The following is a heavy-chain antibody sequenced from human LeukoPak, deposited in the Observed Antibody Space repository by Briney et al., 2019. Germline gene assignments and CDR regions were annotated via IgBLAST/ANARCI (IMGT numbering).Heavy chain of an antibody. J-gene: IGHJ4*02. CDR3: AELGAAAGSLGY. CDR2: ISWNSGSI. D-gene: IGHD6-13*01. V-gene: IGHV3-9*01. CDR1: GFTFSTYA. Sequence: GGSLRLSCAASGFTFSTYAMSWVRQAPGKGLEWVSGISWNSGSIGYADSVKGRFTISRDNAKNSLYLQMNSLRAEDTALYYCAELGAAAGSLGYWGQGTLVTVSS.